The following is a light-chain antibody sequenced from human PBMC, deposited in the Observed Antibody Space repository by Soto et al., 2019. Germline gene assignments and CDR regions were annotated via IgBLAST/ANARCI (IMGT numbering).Light chain of an antibody. CDR2: GAS. J-gene: IGKJ5*01. V-gene: IGKV3D-15*01. CDR1: HRVSSS. CDR3: HQRYDSPIT. Sequence: ETVVTQSPATLSVSPWERATPSCGASHRVSSSFDWYQQKPGQAPRLPLYGASRRAAGIPARCSGRCAGTYAPLTISRLAPEYVAVYYCHQRYDSPITFGQGTRLEIK.